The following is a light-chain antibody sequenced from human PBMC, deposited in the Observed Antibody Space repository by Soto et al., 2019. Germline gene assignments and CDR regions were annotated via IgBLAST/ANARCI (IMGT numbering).Light chain of an antibody. V-gene: IGLV2-14*01. CDR2: EVS. CDR1: SSDVGNYKY. Sequence: QSVLTQPASVSGSPGQSITISCTGTSSDVGNYKYVSWYQQHPGKAPKLMIYEVSNRPSGVSNRFSGSKSGNTASLTISRLQAEDEADYYCSSYTSSSTPYVFGTGTKVTVL. CDR3: SSYTSSSTPYV. J-gene: IGLJ1*01.